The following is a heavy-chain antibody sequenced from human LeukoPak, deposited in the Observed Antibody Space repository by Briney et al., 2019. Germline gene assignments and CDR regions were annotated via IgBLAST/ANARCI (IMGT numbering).Heavy chain of an antibody. CDR3: ARGRGTSCC. Sequence: SETLSLTCAVYGGSFSGYYWSWIRQPPGKGLEWIGEINHSGSTNYNPSLKSRVTIPVDTSKNQFSLKLSSVTAADTAVYYCARGRGTSCCWGQGTLVTVSS. J-gene: IGHJ4*02. D-gene: IGHD3-10*01. CDR1: GGSFSGYY. V-gene: IGHV4-34*01. CDR2: INHSGST.